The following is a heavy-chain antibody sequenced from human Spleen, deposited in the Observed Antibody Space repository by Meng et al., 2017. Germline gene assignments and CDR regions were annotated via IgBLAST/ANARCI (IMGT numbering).Heavy chain of an antibody. CDR1: GYSFTSYW. CDR2: VYPGDSDT. D-gene: IGHD2-21*01. CDR3: VRDQIARGAFDI. V-gene: IGHV5-51*01. Sequence: GESLKISCKGSGYSFTSYWIGWVRQMPGKGLEWMGIVYPGDSDTRYSPSFQGQVTISADKSISTAYLQWSSLKASDTAVYYCVRDQIARGAFDIWGQGTMVTVSS. J-gene: IGHJ3*02.